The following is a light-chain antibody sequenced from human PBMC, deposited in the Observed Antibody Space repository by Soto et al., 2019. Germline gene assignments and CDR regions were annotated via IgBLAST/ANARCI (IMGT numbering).Light chain of an antibody. CDR2: AAS. CDR3: QHYNSYSEA. Sequence: DIQMTQSPSSLSASVGDRFTITFRASHITNNYLNLYQHKPLKAPKLLIYAASSLQSGVPSRFSGSGSGTEFTLTISSLQPDDFATYYCQHYNSYSEAFGQGTKVDIK. CDR1: HITNNY. J-gene: IGKJ1*01. V-gene: IGKV1-17*01.